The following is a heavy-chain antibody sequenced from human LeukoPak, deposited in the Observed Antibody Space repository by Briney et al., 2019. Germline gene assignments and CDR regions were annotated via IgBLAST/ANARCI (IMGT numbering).Heavy chain of an antibody. CDR3: ARDLDYGDYYRAFDI. D-gene: IGHD4-17*01. CDR1: GFTFSSYS. Sequence: GGSLRLSCAASGFTFSSYSMNWVRQAPGKGLEWVSSISSSGYIYYADSVKGRSTISRDNAKNSLYLQMNSLRAEDTAVYYCARDLDYGDYYRAFDIWGQGTMVTVSS. J-gene: IGHJ3*02. CDR2: ISSSGYI. V-gene: IGHV3-21*01.